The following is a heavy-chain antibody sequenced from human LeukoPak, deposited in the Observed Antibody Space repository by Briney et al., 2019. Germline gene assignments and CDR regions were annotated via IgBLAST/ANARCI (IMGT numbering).Heavy chain of an antibody. CDR2: INAGNGNT. CDR1: GYTFTSYA. CDR3: ARVPGSRTINFDY. V-gene: IGHV1-3*01. Sequence: ASVNVSCKASGYTFTSYAMHWVRQAPGQRLEWMGWINAGNGNTKYSQKFQGRVTITRDTSASTAYMELSSLRLEDTAVYYCARVPGSRTINFDYWGQGTLVTVSS. J-gene: IGHJ4*02. D-gene: IGHD1-26*01.